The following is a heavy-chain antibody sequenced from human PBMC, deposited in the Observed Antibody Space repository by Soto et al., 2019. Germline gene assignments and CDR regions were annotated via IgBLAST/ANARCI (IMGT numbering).Heavy chain of an antibody. CDR2: ITSSGGAT. D-gene: IGHD2-2*01. CDR1: GFSFSNYE. CDR3: ARGDCSTSCYLGY. V-gene: IGHV3-48*03. Sequence: GGSLRLSCAASGFSFSNYEMNWFRQAPGKGLERVSYITSSGGATMYADSVKGRFTISRDNANDSLYLQMNSLRVEDTALYYCARGDCSTSCYLGYWGQGALVTVPS. J-gene: IGHJ4*02.